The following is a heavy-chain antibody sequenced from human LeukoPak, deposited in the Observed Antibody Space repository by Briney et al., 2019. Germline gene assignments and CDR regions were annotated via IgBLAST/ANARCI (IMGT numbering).Heavy chain of an antibody. V-gene: IGHV3-11*01. J-gene: IGHJ4*02. D-gene: IGHD3-10*01. CDR3: ARIPSYYYGSGMPYYFDY. Sequence: GGSLRLSCAASGFTFSDYYMSWIHQAPGKGLEWVSYISSSGSTIYYADSVKGRFTISRDNAKNSLYLQMNSLRAEDTAVYYCARIPSYYYGSGMPYYFDYWGQGTLVTVSS. CDR1: GFTFSDYY. CDR2: ISSSGSTI.